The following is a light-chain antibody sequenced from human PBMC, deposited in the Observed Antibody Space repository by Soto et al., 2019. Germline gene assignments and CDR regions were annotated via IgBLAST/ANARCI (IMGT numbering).Light chain of an antibody. CDR3: QQYGSPLTWT. Sequence: EIVLTQSPATLSLSPGERATLSCRASQSVSSYLAWYQQKPGQAPRLLIYDASSRATGIPDRFSGSGSGTDFTLTISRLEPEDFAVYYGQQYGSPLTWTFGQGTKVDI. V-gene: IGKV3-20*01. CDR1: QSVSSY. J-gene: IGKJ1*01. CDR2: DAS.